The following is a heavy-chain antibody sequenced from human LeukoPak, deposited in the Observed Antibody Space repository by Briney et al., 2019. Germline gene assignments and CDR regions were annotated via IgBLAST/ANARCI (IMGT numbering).Heavy chain of an antibody. Sequence: SETLSLTCAVYGGSFSGYYWSWIRQPPGKGLEWIGEINHSGSTNYNPSLKSRVTISVDTSKNQFSLKLSSVTAADTAVYYCARAYYYYGMDVWGQGTTVTVSS. J-gene: IGHJ6*02. CDR1: GGSFSGYY. CDR2: INHSGST. CDR3: ARAYYYYGMDV. V-gene: IGHV4-34*01.